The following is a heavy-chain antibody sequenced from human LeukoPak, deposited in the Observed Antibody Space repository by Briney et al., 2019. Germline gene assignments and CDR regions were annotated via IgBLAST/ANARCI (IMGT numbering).Heavy chain of an antibody. V-gene: IGHV4-59*11. Sequence: SKTLSLTCAVSDDSFSSHYWTWIRQPPGKGLEWIGYISYIGSTNYNPSLKSRVTISIDTSKNQFSLKLTSVTAADTAVYYCARDLVTVTNGFDIWGQGTMVTVSS. CDR2: ISYIGST. CDR3: ARDLVTVTNGFDI. J-gene: IGHJ3*02. D-gene: IGHD4-17*01. CDR1: DDSFSSHY.